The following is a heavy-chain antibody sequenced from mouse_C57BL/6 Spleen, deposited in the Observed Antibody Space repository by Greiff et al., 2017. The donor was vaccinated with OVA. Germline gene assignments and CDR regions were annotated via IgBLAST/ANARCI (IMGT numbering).Heavy chain of an antibody. Sequence: VKLQESGAELVKPGASVKISCKASGYAFSSYWMNWVKQRPGKGLEWIGQIYPGDGDTNYNGKFKGKATLTADKSSSTAYMQLSSLTSEDSAVYFCARGGAYDYGNWYFDVWGTGTTVTVSS. CDR3: ARGGAYDYGNWYFDV. V-gene: IGHV1-80*01. J-gene: IGHJ1*03. CDR1: GYAFSSYW. CDR2: IYPGDGDT. D-gene: IGHD2-4*01.